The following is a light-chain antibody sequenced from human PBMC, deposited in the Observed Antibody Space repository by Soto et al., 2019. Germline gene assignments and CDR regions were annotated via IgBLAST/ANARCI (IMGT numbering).Light chain of an antibody. CDR2: KAS. CDR1: QSISWW. Sequence: DIQMTQSPSTLSASVGDRVIITCRASQSISWWLAWYQQKPGKAPKLLIYKASTLESGVPSRFSGSGSGTEFTLTINSRQPDDFATYYCQQYQSYVYTFDQGTKLEIK. V-gene: IGKV1-5*03. CDR3: QQYQSYVYT. J-gene: IGKJ2*01.